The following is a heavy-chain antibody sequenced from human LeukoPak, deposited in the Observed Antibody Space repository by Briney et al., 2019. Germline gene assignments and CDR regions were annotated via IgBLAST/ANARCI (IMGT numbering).Heavy chain of an antibody. CDR3: ARGGIAAAGDAFDI. Sequence: SVKVSCKASGGTFSSYAISWVRQAPGQGLEWVGGIIPIFGTANYAQKFQGRVTITADESTSTAYMELSSLRSEVTAVYYCARGGIAAAGDAFDIWGQGTMVTVSS. CDR2: IIPIFGTA. V-gene: IGHV1-69*13. D-gene: IGHD6-13*01. J-gene: IGHJ3*02. CDR1: GGTFSSYA.